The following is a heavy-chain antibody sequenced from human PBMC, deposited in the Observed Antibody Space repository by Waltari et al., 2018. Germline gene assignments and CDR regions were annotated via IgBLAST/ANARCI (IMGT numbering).Heavy chain of an antibody. J-gene: IGHJ4*02. CDR2: ISSSGSAV. V-gene: IGHV3-11*04. Sequence: QVQLVESGGALAKPGGSLRLSCTASGFSFSDYYMSWIRQPPGRGPEGVAFISSSGSAVYYADSVKGRFSISRDNARKSLYLQLNSLRGEDTAVYYCVRRPIDFCGPGTLVTVSS. CDR3: VRRPIDF. CDR1: GFSFSDYY.